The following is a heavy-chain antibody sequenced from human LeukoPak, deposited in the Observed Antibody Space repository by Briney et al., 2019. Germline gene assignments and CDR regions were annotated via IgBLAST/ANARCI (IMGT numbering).Heavy chain of an antibody. V-gene: IGHV3-33*06. Sequence: TGGSLRLSCAAPAFTFSSYGRHWVRQPPGKGLEWVAVLWYVGNSKYYADSVKGRFTISRDNSKNTLYLQMNSLRAEDTAVYYCAKDATYCSSTSCDTYYYYYMDVWGKGTTVTVSS. J-gene: IGHJ6*03. D-gene: IGHD2-2*01. CDR2: LWYVGNSK. CDR3: AKDATYCSSTSCDTYYYYYMDV. CDR1: AFTFSSYG.